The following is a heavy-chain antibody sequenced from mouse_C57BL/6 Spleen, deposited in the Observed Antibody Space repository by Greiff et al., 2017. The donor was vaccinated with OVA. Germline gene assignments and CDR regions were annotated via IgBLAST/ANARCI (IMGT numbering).Heavy chain of an antibody. V-gene: IGHV6-3*01. CDR3: TGLLLLAVYFDV. Sequence: VQLKESGGGLVQPGGSMKLSCVASGFTFSNYWMNWVRQSPEKGLEWVAQIRLKSDNYATHYAESVKGRFTISRDDSKSSVYLQMNNLRAEDTGIYYCTGLLLLAVYFDVWGTGTTVTVSS. J-gene: IGHJ1*03. D-gene: IGHD1-1*01. CDR2: IRLKSDNYAT. CDR1: GFTFSNYW.